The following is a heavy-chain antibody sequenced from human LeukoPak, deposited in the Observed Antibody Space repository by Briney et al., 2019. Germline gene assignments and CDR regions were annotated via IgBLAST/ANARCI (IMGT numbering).Heavy chain of an antibody. J-gene: IGHJ4*02. CDR1: GFTFSHYG. V-gene: IGHV3-30*18. Sequence: GGSLRLSCAGSGFTFSHYGMHWVRQAPGQGLEWVAVISHDGSHKNYADSVKGRFSIPRDNSKDTLYLQLNSLRAEDTAAYYCAKGIGSESDFWGQGTLVTVSS. CDR3: AKGIGSESDF. CDR2: ISHDGSHK. D-gene: IGHD2-21*01.